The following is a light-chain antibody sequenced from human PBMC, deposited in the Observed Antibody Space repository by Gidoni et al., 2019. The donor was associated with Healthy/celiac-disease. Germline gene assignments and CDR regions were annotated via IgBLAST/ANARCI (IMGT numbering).Light chain of an antibody. CDR1: QSVSSSY. J-gene: IGKJ1*01. Sequence: EIVLTQSPCTLSLSPGERATLSCMASQSVSSSYLYWYQKKHGQDTRLLIYCASSRATGIPDRLSGSGSGTDFTLTISRLEPEDFAVYYCQQYGSSKETFXXXTKVEIK. V-gene: IGKV3-20*01. CDR2: CAS. CDR3: QQYGSSKET.